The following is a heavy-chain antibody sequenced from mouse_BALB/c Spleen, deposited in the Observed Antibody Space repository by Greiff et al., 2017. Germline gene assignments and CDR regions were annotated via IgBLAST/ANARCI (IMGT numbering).Heavy chain of an antibody. J-gene: IGHJ4*01. CDR2: IDPANGNT. V-gene: IGHV14-3*02. CDR1: GFNIKDTY. CDR3: ARDYYRYDVDAMDY. Sequence: VQLKQSGAELVKPGASVKLSCTASGFNIKDTYMHWVKQRPEQGLEWIGRIDPANGNTKYDPKFQGKATITADTSSNTAYLQLSSLTSEDTAVYYCARDYYRYDVDAMDYWGQGTSVTVSS. D-gene: IGHD2-14*01.